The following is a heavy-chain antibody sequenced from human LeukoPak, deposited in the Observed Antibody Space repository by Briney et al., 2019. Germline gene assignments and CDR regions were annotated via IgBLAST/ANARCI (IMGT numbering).Heavy chain of an antibody. CDR3: AKDRGDAANRYFDY. CDR2: ISGSGGST. V-gene: IGHV3-23*01. Sequence: GGSLRVSCVASGFTFSSYAMKWVRQAPGKGLEWVSGISGSGGSTYYADSVKGRFSISRDNSKNTVYLQMSSLRAEDTAIYYCAKDRGDAANRYFDYWGQGTLVTVSS. J-gene: IGHJ4*02. D-gene: IGHD2/OR15-2a*01. CDR1: GFTFSSYA.